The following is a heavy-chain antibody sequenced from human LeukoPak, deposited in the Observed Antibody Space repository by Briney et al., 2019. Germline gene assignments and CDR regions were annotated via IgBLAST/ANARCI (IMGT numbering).Heavy chain of an antibody. Sequence: GGSLRLSCAASGFTFSSYSMNWVRQAPGKGLERVSSISSSSSYIYYADSVKGRFTISRDNAKNSLYLQMNSLRAEDTAVYYCARANTAVYCSGGSCYSDNLGVDAFDIWGQGTMVTVSS. J-gene: IGHJ3*02. V-gene: IGHV3-21*01. CDR2: ISSSSSYI. CDR1: GFTFSSYS. CDR3: ARANTAVYCSGGSCYSDNLGVDAFDI. D-gene: IGHD2-15*01.